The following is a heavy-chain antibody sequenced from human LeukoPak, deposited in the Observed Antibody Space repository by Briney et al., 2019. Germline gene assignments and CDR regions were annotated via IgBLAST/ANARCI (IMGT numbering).Heavy chain of an antibody. J-gene: IGHJ4*02. V-gene: IGHV4-59*01. CDR1: GGSISSYY. Sequence: SETLSLTRTVSGGSISSYYWSWIRQPPGKGLEWIGYIYYSGSTNYNPSLKSRVTISVDTSKNQFSLKLSSVTAADTAVYYCARGGIAVGFDYWGQGTLVTVSS. CDR3: ARGGIAVGFDY. CDR2: IYYSGST. D-gene: IGHD6-19*01.